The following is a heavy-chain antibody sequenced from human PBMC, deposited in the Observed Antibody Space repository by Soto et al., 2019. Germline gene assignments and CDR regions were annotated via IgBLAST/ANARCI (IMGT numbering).Heavy chain of an antibody. Sequence: ASVNVSCKASGYTCPSYYMQWLRQAPGQGLEWMGIINPSGGSTSYAQKFQGRVTMTRDTSTSTVYMELSSLRSEDTAVYYCARVPIFGVVIYFDYWGQGTLGTGSS. J-gene: IGHJ4*02. CDR1: GYTCPSYY. V-gene: IGHV1-46*01. D-gene: IGHD3-3*02. CDR2: INPSGGST. CDR3: ARVPIFGVVIYFDY.